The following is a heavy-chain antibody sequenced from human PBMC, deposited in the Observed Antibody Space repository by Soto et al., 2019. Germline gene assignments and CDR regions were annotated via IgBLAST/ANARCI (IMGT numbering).Heavy chain of an antibody. CDR1: GGSISSYY. J-gene: IGHJ6*03. CDR2: IYYSGST. CDR3: ARQTHNYYYYYMDV. Sequence: SETLSLTCTVSGGSISSYYWSWIRQPPGKGLEWIGYIYYSGSTNYNPSLKSRVTISVDTSKNQFSLKLSSVTAADTAVYYCARQTHNYYYYYMDVWGKGTTVTVSS. V-gene: IGHV4-59*01.